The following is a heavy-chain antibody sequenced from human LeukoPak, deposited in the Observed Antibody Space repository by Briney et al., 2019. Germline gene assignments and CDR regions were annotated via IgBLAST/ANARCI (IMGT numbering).Heavy chain of an antibody. J-gene: IGHJ5*02. Sequence: PGGSLRLSCAASGFTFSSYAMHWVRQAPGKGLEWVAVISYDGSNKYYADSVKGRFTISRDNSKSTLYLQMNSLRAEDTAVYYCASDRHDFWSGYPQAHNWFDPWGQGTLVTVSS. CDR1: GFTFSSYA. CDR2: ISYDGSNK. V-gene: IGHV3-30-3*01. D-gene: IGHD3-3*01. CDR3: ASDRHDFWSGYPQAHNWFDP.